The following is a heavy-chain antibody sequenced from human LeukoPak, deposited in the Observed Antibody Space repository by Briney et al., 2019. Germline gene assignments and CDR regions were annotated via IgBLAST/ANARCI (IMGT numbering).Heavy chain of an antibody. J-gene: IGHJ4*02. D-gene: IGHD2-21*02. CDR2: IGAYNGNT. V-gene: IGHV1-18*01. CDR3: ARDPFANCGGDCYSLY. CDR1: GYTFTSYG. Sequence: ASVKVSCKASGYTFTSYGISWVRQAPGQGLEWMGWIGAYNGNTNYAQKLQGRVTMTTDTSTSTAYMELRSLRSDDTAVYYCARDPFANCGGDCYSLYWGQGTLVTVSS.